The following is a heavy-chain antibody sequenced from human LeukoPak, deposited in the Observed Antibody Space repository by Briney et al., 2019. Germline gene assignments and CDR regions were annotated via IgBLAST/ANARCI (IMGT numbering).Heavy chain of an antibody. Sequence: SETLSLTCTVSGGSISSYYWSWIRQPPGKGLEWIGYIYYSGSTNYIPSLKSRVTISVDTSKNQFSLKLSSVTAADKAVYYCARHYSSGYYLSNWFDPWGQGTLVTVSS. CDR1: GGSISSYY. CDR3: ARHYSSGYYLSNWFDP. J-gene: IGHJ5*02. V-gene: IGHV4-59*08. D-gene: IGHD3-22*01. CDR2: IYYSGST.